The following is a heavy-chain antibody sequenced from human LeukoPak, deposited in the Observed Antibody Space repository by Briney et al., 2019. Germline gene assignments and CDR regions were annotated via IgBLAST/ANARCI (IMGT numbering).Heavy chain of an antibody. V-gene: IGHV4-4*07. D-gene: IGHD5-12*01. CDR1: GGSISSYY. CDR3: ARDLLDIVAYNWFDP. J-gene: IGHJ5*02. CDR2: IYTSGST. Sequence: SETLSLTCTVSGGSISSYYWSWIRQPAGKGLEWIGRIYTSGSTNYNPSLKSRVTMSVDTSKNQLSLKLSSVTAADTAVYYCARDLLDIVAYNWFDPWGQGTLVTVSS.